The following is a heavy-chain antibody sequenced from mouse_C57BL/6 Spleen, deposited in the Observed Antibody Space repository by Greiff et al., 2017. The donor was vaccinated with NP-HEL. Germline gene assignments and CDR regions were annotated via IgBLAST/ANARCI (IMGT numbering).Heavy chain of an antibody. CDR2: IDPENGDT. J-gene: IGHJ3*01. D-gene: IGHD2-5*01. Sequence: EVQLQQSGAELVRPGASVKLSCTASGFNIKDDYMHWVKQRPEQGLEWIGWIDPENGDTEYASKFQGKATITADTSSNTAYLQLSSLTSEDTAVYYCTTSTIVKKWFAYWGQGTLVTVSA. CDR1: GFNIKDDY. CDR3: TTSTIVKKWFAY. V-gene: IGHV14-4*01.